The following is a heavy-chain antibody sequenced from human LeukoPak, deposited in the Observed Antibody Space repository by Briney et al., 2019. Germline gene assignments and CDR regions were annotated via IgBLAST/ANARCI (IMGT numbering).Heavy chain of an antibody. CDR2: ISYDGSNK. D-gene: IGHD6-19*01. V-gene: IGHV3-30*04. Sequence: GGSLRLSCAASGFTFPSYAMHWVRQAPGKGLEWVAFISYDGSNKYYADSVKGRLTISRDNSKNTLYLQMNSLRAEDTAVYYCARAGSGWGAFDIWGQGTMVTVSS. CDR1: GFTFPSYA. J-gene: IGHJ3*02. CDR3: ARAGSGWGAFDI.